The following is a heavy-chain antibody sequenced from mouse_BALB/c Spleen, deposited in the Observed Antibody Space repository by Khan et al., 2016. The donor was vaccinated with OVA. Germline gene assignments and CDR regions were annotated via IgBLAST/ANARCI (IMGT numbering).Heavy chain of an antibody. Sequence: QVQLQQSGTELARPGASVKLSCKASGYTFTSYWMQWVKQRPGQGLEWIGAVYPGDGNTRYTQKFKGKATLTADKSSSTAYIQLSSSASEDSAVYYCARGGITTGYFDYWGQGTTLTVSS. V-gene: IGHV1-87*01. CDR3: ARGGITTGYFDY. CDR1: GYTFTSYW. D-gene: IGHD1-1*01. J-gene: IGHJ2*01. CDR2: VYPGDGNT.